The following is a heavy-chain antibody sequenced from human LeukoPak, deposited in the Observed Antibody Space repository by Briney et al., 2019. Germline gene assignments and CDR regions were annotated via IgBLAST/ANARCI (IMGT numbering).Heavy chain of an antibody. Sequence: PGGSLRLSCAASGFTFSSYAMSWVRQAPGKGLEWVSAISGSGGSTYYADSVKGRFTISRDNSKNTLYLQMNSLRAEDTAVYYCAKDGDSSGWLYNLYFDYWGQGTLVTVSS. J-gene: IGHJ4*02. CDR3: AKDGDSSGWLYNLYFDY. V-gene: IGHV3-23*01. D-gene: IGHD6-19*01. CDR2: ISGSGGST. CDR1: GFTFSSYA.